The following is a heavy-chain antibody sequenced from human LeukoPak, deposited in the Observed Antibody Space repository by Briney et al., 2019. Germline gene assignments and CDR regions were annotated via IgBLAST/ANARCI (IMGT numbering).Heavy chain of an antibody. CDR3: ARDRSIGRNYGSGSYNY. CDR1: GYTFTGYY. J-gene: IGHJ4*02. CDR2: INPNSGCT. V-gene: IGHV1-2*02. D-gene: IGHD3-10*01. Sequence: ASVKVSCKASGYTFTGYYMHWVRQAPGQGLEWMGWINPNSGCTNYAQKFQGRVTMTRDTSISTAYMELSRLRSDDTAVYYCARDRSIGRNYGSGSYNYWGQGTLVTVSS.